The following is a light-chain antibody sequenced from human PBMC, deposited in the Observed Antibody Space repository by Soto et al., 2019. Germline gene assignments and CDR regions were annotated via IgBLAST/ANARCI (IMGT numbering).Light chain of an antibody. V-gene: IGKV1-27*01. CDR3: QKYNSAPPT. J-gene: IGKJ1*01. Sequence: DIQMTQSPSSLSASLGDRGTITWGASQGISNYLAWYQQKPVKVPKLLIYAASTLQSGVPSRFSGSGYGTDFTLTISSLQTEDVATYYCQKYNSAPPTFGQGTKVDIK. CDR2: AAS. CDR1: QGISNY.